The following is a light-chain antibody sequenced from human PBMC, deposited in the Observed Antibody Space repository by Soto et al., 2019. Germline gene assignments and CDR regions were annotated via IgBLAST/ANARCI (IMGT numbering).Light chain of an antibody. J-gene: IGKJ4*01. Sequence: EIVMTQSPVTLSVSPGDRVTLSCRASQNVDNAVAWYQQKYGQPPRLLIYAASTRATGVPDRFRGSGSGTDFTLTISNLQSEDFAVYYCQQYDIWASFGGGARVEIK. CDR3: QQYDIWAS. CDR1: QNVDNA. CDR2: AAS. V-gene: IGKV3-15*01.